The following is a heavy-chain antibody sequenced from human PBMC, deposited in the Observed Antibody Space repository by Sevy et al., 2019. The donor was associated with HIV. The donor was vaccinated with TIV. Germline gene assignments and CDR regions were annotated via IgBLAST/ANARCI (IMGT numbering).Heavy chain of an antibody. Sequence: SDTLSLTCTVSGGSISSGNYYWSWIRQPAGKGLEWIGRIYTSGSTNYNPSLKSRVTISVDTSKNQFSLKLSSVTAADTAVHYCARESGDCSSTSCYEGVFDYWGQGTLVTVSS. CDR2: IYTSGST. V-gene: IGHV4-61*02. CDR3: ARESGDCSSTSCYEGVFDY. D-gene: IGHD2-2*01. CDR1: GGSISSGNYY. J-gene: IGHJ4*02.